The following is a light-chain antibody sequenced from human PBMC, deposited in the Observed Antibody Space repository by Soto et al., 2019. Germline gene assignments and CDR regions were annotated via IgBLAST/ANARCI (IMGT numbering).Light chain of an antibody. Sequence: EILLTQSPATLSLSPGASATLSCRANQTVSSNLAWYQQKPGQAPRLLIYGASTRATGIPARCSGSGSGTAFTLTISSLQSEDVAVYYCQQYYSWPGTFGQGTKVDIK. CDR3: QQYYSWPGT. CDR1: QTVSSN. J-gene: IGKJ1*01. V-gene: IGKV3-15*01. CDR2: GAS.